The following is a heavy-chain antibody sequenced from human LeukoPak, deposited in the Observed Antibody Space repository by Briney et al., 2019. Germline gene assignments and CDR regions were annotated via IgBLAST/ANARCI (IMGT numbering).Heavy chain of an antibody. V-gene: IGHV1-2*02. J-gene: IGHJ6*03. CDR1: GYTFTGYY. CDR2: INPHSGGT. Sequence: ASVKVSCKASGYTFTGYYIQWVRQAPGQGLVWMGWINPHSGGTNYAQEFQGRVTMTRDTSISTAYMELSSLRPDDTAVYSCARGVTARGFYYYMDIWGNGTTVTISS. D-gene: IGHD2-21*02. CDR3: ARGVTARGFYYYMDI.